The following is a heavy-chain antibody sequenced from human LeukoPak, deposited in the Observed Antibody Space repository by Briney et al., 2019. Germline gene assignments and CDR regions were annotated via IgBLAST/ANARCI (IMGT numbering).Heavy chain of an antibody. CDR3: ARGFDSIVPFFLAFDI. D-gene: IGHD3-9*01. Sequence: GESLKISCKGSGYNFTNFWIGWVRQMPGKGLEWMGIIYPGDSDTRYGPSFQGQVTISVDKSINTAYLQWISLKASDTAIFYCARGFDSIVPFFLAFDIWGKGTMVPVSS. J-gene: IGHJ3*02. V-gene: IGHV5-51*01. CDR1: GYNFTNFW. CDR2: IYPGDSDT.